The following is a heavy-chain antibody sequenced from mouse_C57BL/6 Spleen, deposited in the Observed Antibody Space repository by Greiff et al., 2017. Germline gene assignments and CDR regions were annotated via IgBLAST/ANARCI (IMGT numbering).Heavy chain of an antibody. CDR2: IYPGSGST. Sequence: QVQLQQPGAELVKPGASVKMSCKASGYTFTSYWITWVKQRPGHGLEWIGDIYPGSGSTNYNEKFKSKATLTVDTSSSTAYMQLSSLTYEDAAVYYCARSGSSCYFDYWGQGTTLTVSS. V-gene: IGHV1-55*01. J-gene: IGHJ2*01. CDR3: ARSGSSCYFDY. CDR1: GYTFTSYW. D-gene: IGHD1-1*01.